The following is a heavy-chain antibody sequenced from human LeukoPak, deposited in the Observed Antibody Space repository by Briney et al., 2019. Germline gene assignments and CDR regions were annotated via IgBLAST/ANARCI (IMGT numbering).Heavy chain of an antibody. Sequence: PSETLSLTCTVSGGSISSYYWSWIRQSPGKGLECIGYIHYTGSTNYNPSLKSRVTISVETSKNQFSLKLKSVTAADTAIYYCARGGYYGSGNDFRFDPWGQGTLVTVSS. V-gene: IGHV4-59*01. CDR3: ARGGYYGSGNDFRFDP. D-gene: IGHD3-10*01. CDR1: GGSISSYY. J-gene: IGHJ5*02. CDR2: IHYTGST.